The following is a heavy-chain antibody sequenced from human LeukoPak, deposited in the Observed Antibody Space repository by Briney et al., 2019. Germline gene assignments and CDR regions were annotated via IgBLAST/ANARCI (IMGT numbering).Heavy chain of an antibody. D-gene: IGHD4-11*01. CDR1: GFTFSSYA. J-gene: IGHJ4*02. CDR3: AKGGIYYSNYVSHDY. CDR2: ISGSGGST. Sequence: GGSLGLSCAASGFTFSSYAMSWVRQAPGKGLEWVSAISGSGGSTYYADSVKGRFTISRDNSKNTLYLQMNSLRAEDTAVYYCAKGGIYYSNYVSHDYWGQGTLVTVSS. V-gene: IGHV3-23*01.